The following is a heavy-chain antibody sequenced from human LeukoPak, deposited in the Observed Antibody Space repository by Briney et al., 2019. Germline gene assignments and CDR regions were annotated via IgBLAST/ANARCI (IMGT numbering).Heavy chain of an antibody. CDR2: IYSGGST. J-gene: IGHJ4*02. CDR1: GVTVSSNY. D-gene: IGHD3-16*01. Sequence: GGSLRLSCAASGVTVSSNYMSWVRQAPGKGLEWVSVIYSGGSTYYADSVTGRFTISRDNSKNTLYLQMNSLRAEDTVVYYCARIGIMITFGDPSYYFDYWGQGTLVTVSS. CDR3: ARIGIMITFGDPSYYFDY. V-gene: IGHV3-53*01.